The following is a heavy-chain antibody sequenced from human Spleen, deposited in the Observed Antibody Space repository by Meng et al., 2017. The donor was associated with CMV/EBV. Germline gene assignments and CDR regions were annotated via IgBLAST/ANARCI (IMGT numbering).Heavy chain of an antibody. CDR2: ISAYNGNT. D-gene: IGHD2/OR15-2a*01. CDR3: ARGWGQKVVLRLSQGWLDP. CDR1: FPTYG. V-gene: IGHV1-18*01. J-gene: IGHJ5*02. Sequence: FPTYGINWVRHAPGQGLEWMGWISAYNGNTNSAQKFQGRVVMTTDTSTNTAYMELRSLRSDDTAVYYCARGWGQKVVLRLSQGWLDPWGQGTLVTVSS.